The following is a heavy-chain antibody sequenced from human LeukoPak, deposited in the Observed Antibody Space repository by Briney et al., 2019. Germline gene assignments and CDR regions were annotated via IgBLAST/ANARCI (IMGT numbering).Heavy chain of an antibody. D-gene: IGHD2-2*01. CDR1: GYISTNYW. CDR3: ARPACSSTSCYLYFQY. Sequence: GESLKISCKASGYISTNYWIGWVRQMPGKGLEWMAIIYPANSDTRYSPSFQGQVTISADKSISTAYLQWSSLKASDTAMYYCARPACSSTSCYLYFQYWGQGTLVTVSS. V-gene: IGHV5-51*01. J-gene: IGHJ1*01. CDR2: IYPANSDT.